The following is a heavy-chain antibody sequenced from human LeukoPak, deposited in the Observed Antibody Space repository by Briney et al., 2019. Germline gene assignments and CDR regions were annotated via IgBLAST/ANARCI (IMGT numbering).Heavy chain of an antibody. CDR1: GGSINSGGYD. V-gene: IGHV4-31*03. J-gene: IGHJ4*02. CDR2: IYYSGST. CDR3: PKTYYDILTGYRPFDY. Sequence: PSETLSLTCTVSGGSINSGGYDWGWIRQHPGKGLEWIGYIYYSGSTYYNPSLKSRVTISVDTSKNQFSLKLSSVTAADTALYYCPKTYYDILTGYRPFDYWGQGTLVTVSS. D-gene: IGHD3-9*01.